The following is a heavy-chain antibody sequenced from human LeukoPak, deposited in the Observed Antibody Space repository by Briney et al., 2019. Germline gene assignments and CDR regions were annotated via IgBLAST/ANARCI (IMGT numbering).Heavy chain of an antibody. CDR3: ARDGDGRGEDFDY. CDR1: GFTFGDYA. V-gene: IGHV3-49*04. D-gene: IGHD4-17*01. J-gene: IGHJ4*02. CDR2: IRSKAYGGTT. Sequence: GSLRLSCTASGFTFGDYAMSWVRQAPGKGLEWVGFIRSKAYGGTTEYAASVKGRFTISRDDSKSIAYLQMNSLRVEDTALYYCARDGDGRGEDFDYWGQGILVTVSS.